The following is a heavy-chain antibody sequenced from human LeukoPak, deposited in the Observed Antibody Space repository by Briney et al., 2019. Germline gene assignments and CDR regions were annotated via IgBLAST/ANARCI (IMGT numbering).Heavy chain of an antibody. J-gene: IGHJ4*02. V-gene: IGHV3-30*18. D-gene: IGHD6-13*01. CDR3: AKADPPSSIVAAYPDC. Sequence: QPGGSLRLSCAASRFTFSTYGMHWVRQAPGKGLQWVAGISHDGNDKYYTDSVKGRFTISRDNSKNTLYLQMSSLGAEDTAVYYCAKADPPSSIVAAYPDCWGQGTQVTVSS. CDR1: RFTFSTYG. CDR2: ISHDGNDK.